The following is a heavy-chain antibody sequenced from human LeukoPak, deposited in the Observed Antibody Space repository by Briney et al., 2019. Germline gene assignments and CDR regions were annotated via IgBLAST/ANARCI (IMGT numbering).Heavy chain of an antibody. V-gene: IGHV4-34*01. D-gene: IGHD3-22*01. CDR1: GGSFSGYY. J-gene: IGHJ3*01. CDR3: AKAPYLSSGS. Sequence: PSETLSLTCAVYGGSFSGYYWSWIRQPPGKGLEWIGEIDHRGTTNYNPSLKSRVTISLDTSKNQFSLILSSVTAADTAVYYCAKAPYLSSGSWGQGTMVTVSS. CDR2: IDHRGTT.